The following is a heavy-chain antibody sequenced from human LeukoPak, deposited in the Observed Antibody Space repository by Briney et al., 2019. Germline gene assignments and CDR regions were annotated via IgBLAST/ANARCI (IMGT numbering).Heavy chain of an antibody. Sequence: GGSLRLSCAASGFTFYSYGMSWVRQAPGKGLEWVSGISGSGGTTYYADSVKGRFTITRDNSRNTVYLQMNSLRAEDTAVYYCAKDAKTLDAFDIWGRGTMVAVSS. CDR2: ISGSGGTT. J-gene: IGHJ3*02. CDR1: GFTFYSYG. V-gene: IGHV3-23*01. CDR3: AKDAKTLDAFDI.